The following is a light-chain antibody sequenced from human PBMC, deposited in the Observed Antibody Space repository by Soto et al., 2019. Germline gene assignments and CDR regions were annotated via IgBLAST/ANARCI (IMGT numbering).Light chain of an antibody. CDR3: QQRSNWPGT. CDR2: DAS. Sequence: IVLTQTPGTLSLSRGERATLSCRASQSVSSSYLAWYQQKPGQAPRLLIYDASNRATGIPARFNGSGSGTDFTLTISSLEPEDFAVYYCQQRSNWPGTFGQGTNVDI. V-gene: IGKV3D-20*02. J-gene: IGKJ1*01. CDR1: QSVSSSY.